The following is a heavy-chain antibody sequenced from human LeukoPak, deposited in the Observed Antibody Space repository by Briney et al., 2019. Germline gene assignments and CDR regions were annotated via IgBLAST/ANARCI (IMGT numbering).Heavy chain of an antibody. CDR1: GFTFSNYW. J-gene: IGHJ4*02. D-gene: IGHD1-26*01. V-gene: IGHV3-7*01. Sequence: GESLRLSCAASGFTFSNYWMSWVRQAPGKGLEWVANIKQDGSEKYYVDSVKGRFTISRDNAKNSLYLQMNSLRAEDTAVYYCARGSGSYYNPEFDYWGQGTLVTVSS. CDR2: IKQDGSEK. CDR3: ARGSGSYYNPEFDY.